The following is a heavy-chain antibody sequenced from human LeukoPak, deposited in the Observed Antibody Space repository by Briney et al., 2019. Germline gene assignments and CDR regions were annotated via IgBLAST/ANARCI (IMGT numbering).Heavy chain of an antibody. J-gene: IGHJ3*02. Sequence: GGSLRLSCAASGFTFSSYSMNWVRQAPGKGLEWVSSISSSSSYLYYADSAKGRFTISRDNAKNSLYLRMNSLRAEDTAVYYGARDSPIYDQEAFDIGGQGTMVTVSS. D-gene: IGHD2/OR15-2a*01. CDR1: GFTFSSYS. CDR2: ISSSSSYL. V-gene: IGHV3-21*01. CDR3: ARDSPIYDQEAFDI.